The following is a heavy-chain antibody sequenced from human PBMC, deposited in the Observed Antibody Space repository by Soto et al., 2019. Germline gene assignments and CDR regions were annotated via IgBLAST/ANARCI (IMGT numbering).Heavy chain of an antibody. Sequence: SETMSLTCTVSGGSISSYYWSWIRQPPGKGLEWIGYIYYSGSTNYNPSLKSRVTISVDTSKNQFSLKLSSVTAADRAVYYCARSSRITIFGVVTANWFDPRGQGTLVTVSS. CDR2: IYYSGST. J-gene: IGHJ5*02. CDR1: GGSISSYY. V-gene: IGHV4-59*01. D-gene: IGHD3-3*01. CDR3: ARSSRITIFGVVTANWFDP.